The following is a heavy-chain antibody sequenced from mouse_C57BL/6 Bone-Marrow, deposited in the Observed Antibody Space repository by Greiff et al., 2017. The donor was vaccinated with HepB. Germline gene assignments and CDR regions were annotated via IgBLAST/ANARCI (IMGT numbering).Heavy chain of an antibody. CDR1: GYTFTDYN. Sequence: VQLQQSGPELVKPGASVKMSCKASGYTFTDYNMHWVKQSHGKSLEWIGYINPNNGGTSYNQKFKGKATLTVNKSSSTAYMELRSLTSEDSAVYYCARHGSRRAWFAYWGQGTLVTVSA. CDR3: ARHGSRRAWFAY. V-gene: IGHV1-22*01. CDR2: INPNNGGT. D-gene: IGHD1-1*01. J-gene: IGHJ3*01.